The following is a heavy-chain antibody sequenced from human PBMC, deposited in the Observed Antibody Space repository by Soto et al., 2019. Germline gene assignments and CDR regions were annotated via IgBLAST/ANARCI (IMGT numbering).Heavy chain of an antibody. D-gene: IGHD3-22*01. CDR1: GGSFSVYY. J-gene: IGHJ4*02. V-gene: IGHV4-34*01. CDR3: ASYYDSSPKTFDY. CDR2: INHSGST. Sequence: QVQLQQWGAGLLKPSETLSLTCAVYGGSFSVYYWSWIRQPPGKVLEWIGEINHSGSTNYNPSLKSRVTISVDTSKNQFSLKLSSVTAADTAVYYCASYYDSSPKTFDYWGQGTLVTVSS.